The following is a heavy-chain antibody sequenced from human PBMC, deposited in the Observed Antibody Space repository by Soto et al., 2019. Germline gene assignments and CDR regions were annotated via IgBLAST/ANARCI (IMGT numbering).Heavy chain of an antibody. V-gene: IGHV1-18*01. CDR3: ARSRGVVAVGGTHYFGY. J-gene: IGHJ4*02. CDR2: ISVYNGDT. CDR1: GYTFSDYG. D-gene: IGHD2-15*01. Sequence: ASVKVSCKASGYTFSDYGFTWVRQAPGQGLEWMGWISVYNGDTKYAEKFQGRVSMTTDTPTSTAYMELRSLRSDDTAVYYCARSRGVVAVGGTHYFGYWGQGALVTVSS.